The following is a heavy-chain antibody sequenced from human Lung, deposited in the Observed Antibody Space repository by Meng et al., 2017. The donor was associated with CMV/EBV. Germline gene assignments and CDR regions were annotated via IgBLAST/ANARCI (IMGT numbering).Heavy chain of an antibody. D-gene: IGHD2-15*01. V-gene: IGHV4-61*01. J-gene: IGHJ4*02. CDR3: AGCTGGSCYPISEIY. CDR1: GGPVRGDSYY. CDR2: VYYSESP. Sequence: SETLSLTCTVSGGPVRGDSYYWSWIRQPPGKGLEWIAYVYYSESPNYKPSDYNPSLKSRVSMSVDTSKNQFSLNLRSVTAADTAVYYCAGCTGGSCYPISEIYWGQGTXVTVSS.